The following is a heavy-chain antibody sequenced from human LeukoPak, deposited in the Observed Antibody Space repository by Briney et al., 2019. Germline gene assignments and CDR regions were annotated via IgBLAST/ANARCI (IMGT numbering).Heavy chain of an antibody. CDR3: SRGGANDL. CDR2: IFTSGST. Sequence: GSLRLSCAASGFTFSSYSMNWVRQVPGKGLEWIGRIFTSGSTSYNPSLKSRVTMSLDTSKNQFSLKLSSVTAADTAVYFCSRGGANDLWGQGTLVTVSS. CDR1: GFTFSSYS. J-gene: IGHJ5*02. D-gene: IGHD3-16*01. V-gene: IGHV4-59*10.